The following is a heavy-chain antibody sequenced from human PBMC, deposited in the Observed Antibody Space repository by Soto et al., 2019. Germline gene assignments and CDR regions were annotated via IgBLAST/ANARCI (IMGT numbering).Heavy chain of an antibody. J-gene: IGHJ5*02. CDR2: VSAYNRNT. V-gene: IGHV1-18*01. D-gene: IGHD1-26*01. Sequence: QVQLVQSGAEMNKPGASLKVSCETFGYTFRNYGITWMRQAPGQGIEWVGWVSAYNRNTNYALKVEDRVTMTADTSSSTAYMELRGLRSDDTAVYYCARERQWGPLPPGGQGAVVTVSS. CDR3: ARERQWGPLPP. CDR1: GYTFRNYG.